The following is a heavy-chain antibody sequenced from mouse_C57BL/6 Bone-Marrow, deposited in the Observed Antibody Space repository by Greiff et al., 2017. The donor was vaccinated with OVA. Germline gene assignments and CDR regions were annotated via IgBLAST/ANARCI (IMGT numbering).Heavy chain of an antibody. D-gene: IGHD1-1*01. V-gene: IGHV5-9-1*02. J-gene: IGHJ2*01. CDR2: ISSGGDYI. CDR1: GFTFSSYA. Sequence: EVKLMESGEGLVKPGGSLKLSCAASGFTFSSYAMSWVRQTPEKRLEWVAYISSGGDYIYYADTVKGRFTISRDNARNTLYLQMSSLKSEDTAMYYCTRVGVYYYGSSSDDWGQGTTRTVSS. CDR3: TRVGVYYYGSSSDD.